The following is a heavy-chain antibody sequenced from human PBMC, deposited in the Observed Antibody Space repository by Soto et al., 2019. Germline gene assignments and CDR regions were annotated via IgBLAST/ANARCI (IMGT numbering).Heavy chain of an antibody. CDR3: ARDNCISTSCYDDWFEP. CDR1: GFTFSSYA. CDR2: ISYDGSNK. Sequence: GGSLRLSCAASGFTFSSYAMHWVRQAPGKGLEWVAVISYDGSNKYYADSVKGRFTISRDNSKNTLYLQMNSLRAEDTAVYYCARDNCISTSCYDDWFEPWGQGTLVTVSS. J-gene: IGHJ5*02. D-gene: IGHD2-2*01. V-gene: IGHV3-30-3*01.